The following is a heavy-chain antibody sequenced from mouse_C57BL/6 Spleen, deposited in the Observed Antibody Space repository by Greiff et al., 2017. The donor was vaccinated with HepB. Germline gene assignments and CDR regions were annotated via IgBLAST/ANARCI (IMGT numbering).Heavy chain of an antibody. Sequence: XVHVKQSGAELARPGASVKLSCKASGYTFTSYGISWVKQRTGQGLEWIGEIYPRSGNTYYNEKFKGKATLTADKSSSTAYMELRSLTSEDSAVYFCASSPDYYGSSYFDYWGQGTTLTVSS. J-gene: IGHJ2*01. CDR3: ASSPDYYGSSYFDY. CDR1: GYTFTSYG. V-gene: IGHV1-81*01. D-gene: IGHD1-1*01. CDR2: IYPRSGNT.